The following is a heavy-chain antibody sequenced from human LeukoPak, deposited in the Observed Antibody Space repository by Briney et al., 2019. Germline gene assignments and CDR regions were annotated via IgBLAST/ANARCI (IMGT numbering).Heavy chain of an antibody. D-gene: IGHD3-22*01. V-gene: IGHV3-23*01. CDR1: GFTFSIYA. CDR3: AKDRPNYYGSNGHYYRRDGDY. Sequence: GGSLRLSCAASGFTFSIYAMSWVRQAPGKGLQWVSSITSSGDGTYYAESVKGRFTISRDNSENMLYLQMNSLRVEDTAVYFCAKDRPNYYGSNGHYYRRDGDYWGQGTLVTVSS. CDR2: ITSSGDGT. J-gene: IGHJ4*02.